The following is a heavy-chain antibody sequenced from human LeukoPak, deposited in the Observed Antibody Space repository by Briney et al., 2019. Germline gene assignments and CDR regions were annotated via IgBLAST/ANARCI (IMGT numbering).Heavy chain of an antibody. D-gene: IGHD3-3*01. J-gene: IGHJ4*02. V-gene: IGHV4-59*08. Sequence: SETLSLTCTVSGGSIRSYYWSRIRQPPGEGLEWIGYIYYSGSTNYNPSLKSRVTISVDTSKNQFSLKLSSVAAADTAVYYCARHGSYYDFWSGYPFDYWGQGTLVTVSS. CDR2: IYYSGST. CDR1: GGSIRSYY. CDR3: ARHGSYYDFWSGYPFDY.